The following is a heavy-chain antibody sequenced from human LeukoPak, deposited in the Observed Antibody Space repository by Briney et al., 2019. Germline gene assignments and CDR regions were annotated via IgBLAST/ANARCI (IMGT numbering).Heavy chain of an antibody. CDR3: AREVAFVVVPAAIGTDYYYMDV. Sequence: ASVKVSCKASGYTFTGYYMHWVRQAPGQGLEWMGWINPNSGGTNYAQKFQGRVTMTRDTSISTAYMELSRLRSDDTAVYYCAREVAFVVVPAAIGTDYYYMDVWGKGTTVTVSS. D-gene: IGHD2-2*02. J-gene: IGHJ6*03. CDR1: GYTFTGYY. V-gene: IGHV1-2*02. CDR2: INPNSGGT.